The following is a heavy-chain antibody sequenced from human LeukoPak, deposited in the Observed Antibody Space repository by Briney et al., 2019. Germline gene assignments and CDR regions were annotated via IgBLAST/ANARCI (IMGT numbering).Heavy chain of an antibody. Sequence: ASVKVSCKASGYTFTGYYMHWVRQAPGQGLEWMGWINPNSGGTNYAQKFQGWVTMTRDTSISTAYMELSRLRSDDTAVYYCARDRIFGVVMKGNWFDPWGQGTLVTVSS. J-gene: IGHJ5*02. D-gene: IGHD3-3*01. CDR1: GYTFTGYY. CDR3: ARDRIFGVVMKGNWFDP. V-gene: IGHV1-2*04. CDR2: INPNSGGT.